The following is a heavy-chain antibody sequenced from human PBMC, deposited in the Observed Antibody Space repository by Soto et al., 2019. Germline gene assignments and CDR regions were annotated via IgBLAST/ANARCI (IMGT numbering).Heavy chain of an antibody. J-gene: IGHJ4*02. CDR2: IHYSGST. Sequence: HVQLQESGPGLVKPSETLSLTCSVSGGSVSSGTYYWSWSRQPPGKGLEWIAYIHYSGSTKYNPSLKSRVTISVDTSRNQVSLRLTSVTAADTAVYYCARSGGGSGGFGGQGTLVTVSS. V-gene: IGHV4-61*01. CDR1: GGSVSSGTYY. D-gene: IGHD6-19*01. CDR3: ARSGGGSGGF.